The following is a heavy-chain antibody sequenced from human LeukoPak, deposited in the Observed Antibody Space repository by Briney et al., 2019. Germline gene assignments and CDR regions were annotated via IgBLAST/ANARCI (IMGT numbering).Heavy chain of an antibody. Sequence: GGALRLSCAASGFTFSDHYMDWVREAPGKGLEWGGRIRNKVNSHTTEYAASVKGSFTISRDDSTNSVYLQMNSLKTEDTAVYYCVAMLRGVGYWGQGTLVTVSS. CDR1: GFTFSDHY. V-gene: IGHV3-72*01. CDR3: VAMLRGVGY. CDR2: IRNKVNSHTT. D-gene: IGHD3-10*01. J-gene: IGHJ4*02.